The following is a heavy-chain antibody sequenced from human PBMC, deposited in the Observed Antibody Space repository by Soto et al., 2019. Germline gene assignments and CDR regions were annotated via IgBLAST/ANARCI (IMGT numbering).Heavy chain of an antibody. CDR1: GGSISSSSYY. D-gene: IGHD3-16*01. Sequence: PSETLSLTCTVSGGSISSSSYYWGWIRQPPGKGLEWIGSIYYSGSTYYNPSLKSRVTISVDTSKNQFSLKLSSVTAADTAVYYCARQFLHSRGVFDYWGQGTLVTVSS. J-gene: IGHJ4*02. CDR2: IYYSGST. CDR3: ARQFLHSRGVFDY. V-gene: IGHV4-39*01.